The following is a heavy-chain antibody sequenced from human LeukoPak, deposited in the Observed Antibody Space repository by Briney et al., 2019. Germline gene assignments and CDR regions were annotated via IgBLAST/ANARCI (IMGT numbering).Heavy chain of an antibody. D-gene: IGHD3-22*01. CDR2: ISGSGGST. CDR3: AREYYYDSSGYYGIAY. J-gene: IGHJ4*02. Sequence: GGSLRLSCAASGFTFSSYAMSWVRQAPRNGLEWVTAISGSGGSTYYADSVKGRFTISRDNAKNSLYLQMNSLRAEDTAVYYCAREYYYDSSGYYGIAYWGQGTLVTVSS. CDR1: GFTFSSYA. V-gene: IGHV3-23*01.